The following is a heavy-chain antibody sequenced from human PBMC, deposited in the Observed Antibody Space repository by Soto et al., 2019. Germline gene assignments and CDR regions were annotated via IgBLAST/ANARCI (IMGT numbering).Heavy chain of an antibody. CDR2: LYGSGGGI. CDR1: GFTFSSYA. V-gene: IGHV3-23*01. D-gene: IGHD4-17*01. J-gene: IGHJ4*02. CDR3: AKDAVSGDGVWLAQD. Sequence: EVHLLESGGGLVQPGGSLRLSCAASGFTFSSYAIIWIRQVPGKGLEWVSGLYGSGGGIHYADSVKGRFTISRDNSASSVYLQMNNLRVEDTAIYYCAKDAVSGDGVWLAQDWGQGPVVTVSS.